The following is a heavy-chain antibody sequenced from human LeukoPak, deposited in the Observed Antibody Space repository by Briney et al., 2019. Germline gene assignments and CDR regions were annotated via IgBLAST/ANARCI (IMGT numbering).Heavy chain of an antibody. Sequence: SETLSLTCTVSGGSISSYYWSWIRQPPGKGLEWIGYIYYSGSTNYNPSLKSRVTISVDTSKNQFSLNLSSVTAADTPVYYCARATYGGNYYFDYWGQGTLVTVSS. D-gene: IGHD2-21*01. CDR3: ARATYGGNYYFDY. J-gene: IGHJ4*02. V-gene: IGHV4-59*01. CDR1: GGSISSYY. CDR2: IYYSGST.